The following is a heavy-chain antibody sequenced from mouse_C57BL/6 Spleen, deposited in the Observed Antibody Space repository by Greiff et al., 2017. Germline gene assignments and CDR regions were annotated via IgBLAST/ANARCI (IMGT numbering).Heavy chain of an antibody. CDR1: GFTFSDYG. CDR2: ISSCSSTI. D-gene: IGHD1-1*01. V-gene: IGHV5-17*01. Sequence: EVQLVESGGGLVKPGGSLKLSCAASGFTFSDYGMHWVRQAPEKGLEWVAYISSCSSTIYYADTVKGRFTISRDNAKNTLFLQMTSLRSEDTAMYYCARDYYGSSPAYWGQGTLVTVSA. CDR3: ARDYYGSSPAY. J-gene: IGHJ3*01.